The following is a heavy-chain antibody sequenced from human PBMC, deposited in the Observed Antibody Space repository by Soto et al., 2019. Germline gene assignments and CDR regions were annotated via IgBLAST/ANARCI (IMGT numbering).Heavy chain of an antibody. CDR2: TDSDGSTT. J-gene: IGHJ6*02. CDR1: GFTFSVYW. D-gene: IGHD4-4*01. Sequence: EVQLVESGGGLVQPGGSLRLSCAASGFTFSVYWMHWVRQAPGKGLVWVSRTDSDGSTTSYADSVKGRFTISRDSAKSTLYLQMNSLRAEDTTVYYCARPGYSNYGPGVDVWGQGTTVTVSS. CDR3: ARPGYSNYGPGVDV. V-gene: IGHV3-74*01.